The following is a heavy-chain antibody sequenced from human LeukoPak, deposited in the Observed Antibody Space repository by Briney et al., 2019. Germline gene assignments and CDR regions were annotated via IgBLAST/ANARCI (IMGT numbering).Heavy chain of an antibody. J-gene: IGHJ4*02. CDR3: ARVLEVAPAASGGYDY. V-gene: IGHV1-69*04. Sequence: GSSVKVSCKASGGTFSSYAISWVRQAPGQGLEWMGRIIPILGIANYAQKFQGRVTITADKSTSTAYMELSSLRSEDTAVYYCARVLEVAPAASGGYDYWGQGTLVTVSS. CDR2: IIPILGIA. CDR1: GGTFSSYA. D-gene: IGHD2-2*01.